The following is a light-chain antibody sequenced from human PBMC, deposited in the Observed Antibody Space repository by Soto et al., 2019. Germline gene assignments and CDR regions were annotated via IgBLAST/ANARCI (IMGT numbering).Light chain of an antibody. CDR3: QXYNHWPLT. J-gene: IGKJ4*01. CDR1: QSVSSSY. Sequence: DIVLTQSPGTLSLSPGDGATLSCRDSQSVSSSYLAWYQQKPGQAPRLLIYGESSRATGIPDRLSGSGSGTDFNLTISRLEPEDFAVYYCQXYNHWPLTFGGGTKVDIK. V-gene: IGKV3-20*01. CDR2: GES.